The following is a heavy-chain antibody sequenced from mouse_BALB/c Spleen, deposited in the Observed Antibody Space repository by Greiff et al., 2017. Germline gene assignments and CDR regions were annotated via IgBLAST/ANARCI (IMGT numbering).Heavy chain of an antibody. CDR2: INSNGGST. CDR1: GFTFSSYG. D-gene: IGHD2-3*01. V-gene: IGHV5-6-3*01. CDR3: ARADGYSRFAY. J-gene: IGHJ3*01. Sequence: EVKLMESGGGLVQPGGSLKLSCAASGFTFSSYGMSWVRQTPDKRLELVATINSNGGSTYYPDSVKGRFTISRDNAKNTLYLQMSSLKSEDTAMYYCARADGYSRFAYWGQGTLVTVSA.